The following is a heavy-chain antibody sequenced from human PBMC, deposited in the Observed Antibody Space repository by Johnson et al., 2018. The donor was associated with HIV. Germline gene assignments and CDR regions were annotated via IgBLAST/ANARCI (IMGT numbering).Heavy chain of an antibody. V-gene: IGHV3-43*01. CDR2: IRDGGLT. CDR1: GFTFDNYP. CDR3: ARGRPSGSHDAFDI. J-gene: IGHJ3*02. Sequence: VHLVESGGVVVQPGGSLRLSCAASGFTFDNYPMHWVRQGPGRGLEWVSLIRDGGLTFYADSVKGRFTISRDTSTNSLSLEMNSLRAEDTAVYYCARGRPSGSHDAFDIWGQGTMVTVSS. D-gene: IGHD3-22*01.